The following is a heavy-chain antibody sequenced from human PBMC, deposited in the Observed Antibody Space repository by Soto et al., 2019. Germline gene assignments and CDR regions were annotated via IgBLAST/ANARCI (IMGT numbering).Heavy chain of an antibody. J-gene: IGHJ4*02. CDR3: ARSPPSLGYCSGGSCYGVY. D-gene: IGHD2-15*01. Sequence: SATLSLTCTVSGGSISSSSYYWGWIRQPPGKGLEWIGSIYYSGSTYYNPSLKSRVTISVDTSKNQFSLKLSSVTAADTAVYYCARSPPSLGYCSGGSCYGVYWGQGTLVTVSS. CDR2: IYYSGST. V-gene: IGHV4-39*01. CDR1: GGSISSSSYY.